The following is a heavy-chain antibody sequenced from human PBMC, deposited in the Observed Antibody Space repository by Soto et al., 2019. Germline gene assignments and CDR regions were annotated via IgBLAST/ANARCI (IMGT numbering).Heavy chain of an antibody. J-gene: IGHJ3*02. D-gene: IGHD3-3*01. Sequence: SETLSLTCTVSGGSISSGDYYWSWIRQPPGKGLAWIGYIYYSGSTYYNPSLKSRVTISVDTSKNQFSLKLSSVTAADTAVYYCARGEPNYDFWSGYYRIDAFDIWGQGTMVTVSS. CDR2: IYYSGST. CDR3: ARGEPNYDFWSGYYRIDAFDI. V-gene: IGHV4-30-4*01. CDR1: GGSISSGDYY.